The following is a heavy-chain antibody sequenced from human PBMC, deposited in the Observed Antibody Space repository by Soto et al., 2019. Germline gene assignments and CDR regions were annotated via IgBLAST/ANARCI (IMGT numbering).Heavy chain of an antibody. Sequence: EVQLVESGGGLVQPGGSLRLSCAASGFTFRNYWMYWVRQAPGQGLEWVSRINSDGSVSSYADPVKGRLTISRDNVKNTLYLLMDSLRAEDTAVYYCARGDCVGGSCYSLAGSFYYYMDAWGKGTTVTVFS. CDR1: GFTFRNYW. D-gene: IGHD2-15*01. V-gene: IGHV3-74*02. J-gene: IGHJ6*03. CDR2: INSDGSVS. CDR3: ARGDCVGGSCYSLAGSFYYYMDA.